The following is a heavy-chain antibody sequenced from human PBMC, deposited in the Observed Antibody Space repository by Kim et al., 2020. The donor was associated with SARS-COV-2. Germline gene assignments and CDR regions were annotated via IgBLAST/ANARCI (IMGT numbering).Heavy chain of an antibody. V-gene: IGHV1-2*04. CDR3: ARDAGIAAAGESTHFDY. CDR2: INPNSGGT. J-gene: IGHJ4*02. Sequence: ASVKVSCKASGYTFTGYYMHWVRQAPGQGLEWMGWINPNSGGTNYAQKFQGWVTMTRDTSISTAYMELSRLRSDDTAVYYCARDAGIAAAGESTHFDYWGQGTLVTVSS. D-gene: IGHD6-13*01. CDR1: GYTFTGYY.